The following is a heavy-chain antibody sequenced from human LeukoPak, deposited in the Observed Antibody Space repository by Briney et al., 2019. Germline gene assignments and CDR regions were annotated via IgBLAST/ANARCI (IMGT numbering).Heavy chain of an antibody. D-gene: IGHD3-22*01. V-gene: IGHV3-74*01. J-gene: IGHJ1*01. CDR2: IKSGGKT. CDR1: GFTFSRYW. Sequence: GGSLRLSCEASGFTFSRYWMHWVRQAPGKGLVWVSRIKSGGKTNYADSVKGRFTTSRDNAKNTVSLQMDSLRAEDTGVYYCARAPSEVGGYYPEYFRHWGQGTLVTVSS. CDR3: ARAPSEVGGYYPEYFRH.